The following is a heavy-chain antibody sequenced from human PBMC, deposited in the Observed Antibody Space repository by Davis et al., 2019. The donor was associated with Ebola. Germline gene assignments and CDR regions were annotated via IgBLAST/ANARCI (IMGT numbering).Heavy chain of an antibody. Sequence: PGGSLRLSCAASGFTFSSYSMNWVRQAPGKGLEWVSSISSSSSYIYYADSVKGRFTISRDNAKNSLYLQMNSLRAEDTAVYYCAREPYTYYYDSSGYDYFDYWGQGTLVTVSS. D-gene: IGHD3-22*01. V-gene: IGHV3-21*01. CDR1: GFTFSSYS. J-gene: IGHJ4*02. CDR3: AREPYTYYYDSSGYDYFDY. CDR2: ISSSSSYI.